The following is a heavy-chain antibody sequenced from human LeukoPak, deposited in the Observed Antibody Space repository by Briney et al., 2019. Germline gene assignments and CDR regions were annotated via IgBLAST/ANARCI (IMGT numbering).Heavy chain of an antibody. V-gene: IGHV4-61*02. Sequence: PSETLSLTCTVSGGSISSGSYYWSWIRQPAGKGLEWIGRIYTSGSTNYNPSLKSRVTISVDTSKNQFSLKLSSVTAADTAVYYCARDPLMATIENAFDIWAKGQWSPSLQ. CDR3: ARDPLMATIENAFDI. J-gene: IGHJ3*02. CDR2: IYTSGST. CDR1: GGSISSGSYY. D-gene: IGHD5-24*01.